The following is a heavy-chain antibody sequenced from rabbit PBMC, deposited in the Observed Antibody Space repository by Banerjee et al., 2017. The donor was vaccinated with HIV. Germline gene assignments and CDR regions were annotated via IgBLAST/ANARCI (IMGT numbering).Heavy chain of an antibody. D-gene: IGHD8-1*01. CDR2: IYGGSSGST. Sequence: QEQLEESGGDLVKPEGSLTLTCTASGFSFSSSYFMCWVRQAPGKGLEWIACIYGGSSGSTYYASWAKGRFTISKTSSTTVTLQMTSLTAADTATYFCARFGAGNDYYTYNLWGPGTLVTVS. V-gene: IGHV1S45*01. CDR1: GFSFSSSYF. J-gene: IGHJ4*01. CDR3: ARFGAGNDYYTYNL.